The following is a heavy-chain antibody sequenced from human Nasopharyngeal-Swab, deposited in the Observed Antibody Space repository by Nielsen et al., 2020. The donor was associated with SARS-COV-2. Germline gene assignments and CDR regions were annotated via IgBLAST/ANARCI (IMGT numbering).Heavy chain of an antibody. V-gene: IGHV3-23*01. Sequence: LSLTCAASGFTFSSYAMSWVRQAPGKGLEWVSAISGSGGSTYYADSVKGRFTISRDNSKNTLYLQMNSLRAEDTAVYYCAILSSSWYNYWGQGTLVTVSS. D-gene: IGHD6-13*01. CDR3: AILSSSWYNY. CDR2: ISGSGGST. J-gene: IGHJ4*02. CDR1: GFTFSSYA.